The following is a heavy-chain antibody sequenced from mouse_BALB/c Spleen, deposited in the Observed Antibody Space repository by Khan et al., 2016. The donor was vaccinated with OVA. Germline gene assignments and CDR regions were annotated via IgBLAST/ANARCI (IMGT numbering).Heavy chain of an antibody. CDR3: ARSYGSDFDY. D-gene: IGHD1-1*01. Sequence: VQLKQSGPELVKPGASVKISCKASGYSFTGYFMHWVMQSHGKSLEWIGRINPHSGETFYNQKFVDKATLTVDESSSTAHLELRSLASEDSVVYYCARSYGSDFDYWGQGTTLTASS. CDR2: INPHSGET. V-gene: IGHV1-20*02. J-gene: IGHJ2*01. CDR1: GYSFTGYF.